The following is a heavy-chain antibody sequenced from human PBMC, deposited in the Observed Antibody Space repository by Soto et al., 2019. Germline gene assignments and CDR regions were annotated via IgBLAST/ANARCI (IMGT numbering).Heavy chain of an antibody. Sequence: EVKLVESGGGLVQPGGSLRLSCAASGVTVSNNDMTWVRQAPGKGLELVSSIYSSGNTFYAASVKGRFTISRDNSNNTLYLQMNRLRVEDTAIYYCARIVTVTTLGYWGQGTVVTVSS. CDR2: IYSSGNT. D-gene: IGHD4-17*01. J-gene: IGHJ4*02. V-gene: IGHV3-66*01. CDR3: ARIVTVTTLGY. CDR1: GVTVSNND.